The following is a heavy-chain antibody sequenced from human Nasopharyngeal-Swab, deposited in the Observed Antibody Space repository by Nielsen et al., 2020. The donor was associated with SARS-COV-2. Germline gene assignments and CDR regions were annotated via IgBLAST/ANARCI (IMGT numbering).Heavy chain of an antibody. D-gene: IGHD1-14*01. Sequence: GESLKISCAASGFTFTNAWMGWVRQAPGKGLEWVGRIKSKSDGGTTDYAAPVKGRFSISRDDSRNTNYVQMNTLQTEDTAVYYCTTDRGITERPLFDFWGQGTLVTVSS. V-gene: IGHV3-15*01. CDR1: GFTFTNAW. J-gene: IGHJ4*02. CDR2: IKSKSDGGTT. CDR3: TTDRGITERPLFDF.